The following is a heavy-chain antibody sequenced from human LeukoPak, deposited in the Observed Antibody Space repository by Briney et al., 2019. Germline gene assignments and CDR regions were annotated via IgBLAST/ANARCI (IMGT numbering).Heavy chain of an antibody. CDR1: GGSFSGYY. CDR3: ARTYRIGAVTTNYYYYYGIDV. D-gene: IGHD4-11*01. J-gene: IGHJ6*02. Sequence: SETLSLTCAVYGGSFSGYYWSWIRQPPGKGLEWIGEINHSGSTNYNPSLKSRVTISVDTSKNQFSLKLSSVTAADTAVYCCARTYRIGAVTTNYYYYYGIDVWGQGTTVTVSS. V-gene: IGHV4-34*01. CDR2: INHSGST.